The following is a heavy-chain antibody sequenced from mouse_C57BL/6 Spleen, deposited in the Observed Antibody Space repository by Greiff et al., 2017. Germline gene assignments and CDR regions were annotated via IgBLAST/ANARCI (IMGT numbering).Heavy chain of an antibody. V-gene: IGHV1-66*01. CDR3: AREENYGSSFDY. Sequence: QVQLKQSGPELVKPGASVKISCKASGYSFTSYYIHWVKQRPGQGLEWIGWIYPGSGNTKYNEKFKGKATLTADTSSSTAYMQLSSLTSEDSAVYYCAREENYGSSFDYWGQGTTLTVSS. CDR2: IYPGSGNT. J-gene: IGHJ2*01. CDR1: GYSFTSYY. D-gene: IGHD1-1*01.